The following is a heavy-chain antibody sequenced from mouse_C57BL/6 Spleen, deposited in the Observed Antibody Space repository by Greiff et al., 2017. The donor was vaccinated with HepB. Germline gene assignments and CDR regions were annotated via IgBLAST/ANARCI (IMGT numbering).Heavy chain of an antibody. D-gene: IGHD1-1*01. J-gene: IGHJ1*03. CDR2: IYPGSGST. Sequence: VQLQQPGAELVKPGASVKMSCKASGYTFTSYWITWVKQRPGQGLEWIGDIYPGSGSTNYNEKFKSKATLTVDTSSSTAYMQLSSLTSEDSAVYYCARRYYYGSHWYFDVWGTGTTVTVSS. CDR3: ARRYYYGSHWYFDV. CDR1: GYTFTSYW. V-gene: IGHV1-55*01.